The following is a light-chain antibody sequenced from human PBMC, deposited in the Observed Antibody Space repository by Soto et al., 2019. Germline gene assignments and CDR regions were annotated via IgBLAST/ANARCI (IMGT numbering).Light chain of an antibody. CDR2: SSS. J-gene: IGKJ4*01. V-gene: IGKV1-39*01. CDR1: QNIADY. CDR3: LQTFTTHIT. Sequence: DIPMTQSPSSLSASAGDTVTITCRASQNIADYLSWYQQKPGKAPKLLMYSSSILHDGVSSRFSGDGSGTACTLTITGLQPEDFATYYCLQTFTTHITFGGGTPVEVK.